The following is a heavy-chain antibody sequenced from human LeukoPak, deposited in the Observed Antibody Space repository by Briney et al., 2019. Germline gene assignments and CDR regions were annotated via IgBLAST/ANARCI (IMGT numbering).Heavy chain of an antibody. CDR1: GYTFTSYG. CDR2: INPNSGGT. J-gene: IGHJ6*03. CDR3: ARSLRGRNLYYYYYMDV. V-gene: IGHV1-2*02. Sequence: ASVKVSCKASGYTFTSYGISWVRQAPGQGLEWMGWINPNSGGTNYAQKFQGRVTMTRDTSISTAYMELSRLRSDDTAVYYCARSLRGRNLYYYYYMDVWGKGTTVTVSS. D-gene: IGHD2/OR15-2a*01.